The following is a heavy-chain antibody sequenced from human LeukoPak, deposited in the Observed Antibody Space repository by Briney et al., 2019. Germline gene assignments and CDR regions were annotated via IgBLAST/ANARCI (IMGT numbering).Heavy chain of an antibody. CDR1: GGSISSYY. J-gene: IGHJ6*02. CDR2: IYYSGST. CDR3: ARSPYYYYGMDV. V-gene: IGHV4-59*01. Sequence: PSETLSLTCTVSGGSISSYYWSWIRQPPGKGREWGGYIYYSGSTNYTPSLKSRVTISVDTSKNQFSLKLSSLTAADTAVYYCARSPYYYYGMDVWGQGTTVTVSS.